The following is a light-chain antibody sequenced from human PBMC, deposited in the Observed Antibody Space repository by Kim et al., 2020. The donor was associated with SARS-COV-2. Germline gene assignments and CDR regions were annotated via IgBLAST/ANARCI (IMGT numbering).Light chain of an antibody. J-gene: IGLJ2*01. CDR2: QDT. CDR3: QAWDSGTVV. Sequence: ELTQPPSVSMSPGQTASITCSGDKLGDKYVCWYQQKPGQSPVLVIYQDTKRPSGIPERFSGSSSGNTATLTISGTQAMDEADYYCQAWDSGTVVFGGGTQLTFL. V-gene: IGLV3-1*01. CDR1: KLGDKY.